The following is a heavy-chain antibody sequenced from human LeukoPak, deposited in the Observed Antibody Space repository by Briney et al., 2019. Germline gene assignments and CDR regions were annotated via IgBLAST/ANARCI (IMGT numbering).Heavy chain of an antibody. Sequence: SETQSLTCTVSGGSFSSSSYYWGWIRQPPGKGLEWIGSIYYSGSTYYNPSLKSRVTISVDTSKNQFSLKLSSVTAADTAVYYCARRVDVWGKGTTVTVSS. CDR1: GGSFSSSSYY. CDR3: ARRVDV. V-gene: IGHV4-39*07. J-gene: IGHJ6*04. CDR2: IYYSGST.